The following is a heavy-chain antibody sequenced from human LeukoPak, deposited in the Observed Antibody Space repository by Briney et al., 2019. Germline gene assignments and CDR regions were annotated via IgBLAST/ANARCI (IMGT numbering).Heavy chain of an antibody. D-gene: IGHD2-21*02. CDR1: GGSISSSSYY. Sequence: SETLSLTCTVSGGSISSSSYYWGWIRQPPGKGLEWIGSISYGGSPYYNPSLKSRVTISVDTFKNQFSLKLSSVTAADTAVYYCARRRVTDYSYAFDIWGQGTMVTVSS. J-gene: IGHJ3*02. CDR3: ARRRVTDYSYAFDI. CDR2: ISYGGSP. V-gene: IGHV4-39*07.